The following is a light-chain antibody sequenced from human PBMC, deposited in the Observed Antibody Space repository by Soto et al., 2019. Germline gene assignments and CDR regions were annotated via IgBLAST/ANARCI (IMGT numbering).Light chain of an antibody. V-gene: IGKV3-20*01. J-gene: IGKJ1*01. CDR1: HSVDTSN. CDR2: GAS. Sequence: EVELTQSPATLSLSPGQRATLSCRASHSVDTSNVAWYQQRPGQAPRVLIYGASNRAAGIPDRFSGSGSGTDFTLTISSLEPGDSAVYHCQQYGSSWWAFGHGTKVEI. CDR3: QQYGSSWWA.